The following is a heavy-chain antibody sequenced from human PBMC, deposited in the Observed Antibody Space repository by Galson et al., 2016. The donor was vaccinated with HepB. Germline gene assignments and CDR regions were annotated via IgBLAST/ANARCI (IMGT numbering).Heavy chain of an antibody. Sequence: QSGAEVKQPGESLKISCKALGYSFTTYWIGWVRQMPGKGLEWMGLIYPDDSDTSYGPSFQGQVTISADKSTNTAYLQWRSLKASDTAMYYFVRQWDFDYWGQGTLVTVSS. CDR2: IYPDDSDT. CDR1: GYSFTTYW. J-gene: IGHJ4*02. V-gene: IGHV5-51*01. CDR3: VRQWDFDY. D-gene: IGHD1-26*01.